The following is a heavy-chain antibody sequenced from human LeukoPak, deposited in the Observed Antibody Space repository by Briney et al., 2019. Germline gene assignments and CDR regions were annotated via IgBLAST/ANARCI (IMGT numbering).Heavy chain of an antibody. CDR1: GFTFSSYA. CDR2: ISGSGGST. Sequence: GGSLRLSCAASGFTFSSYAMSWVRQAPGKGLEWVSAISGSGGSTYYADSVKGRFTISRDNAKNSLYLQMNSLRAEDTAVYYCARARGIAVAGTGWFDPWGQGTLVTVSS. J-gene: IGHJ5*02. CDR3: ARARGIAVAGTGWFDP. V-gene: IGHV3-23*01. D-gene: IGHD6-19*01.